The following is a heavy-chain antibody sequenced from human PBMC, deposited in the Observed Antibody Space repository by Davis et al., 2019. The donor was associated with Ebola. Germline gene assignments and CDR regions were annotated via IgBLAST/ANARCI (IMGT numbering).Heavy chain of an antibody. Sequence: GGSLRLSFAASGFIFDDYAMHWVRQAPGKGLEWVPVINWNSVNIGYADSVKGRFTIPRDNAKKSVYLEMTSLRVEDTAFYYCARAKGSGYFLGYFDSWGQGTLVTVSS. CDR1: GFIFDDYA. J-gene: IGHJ4*02. CDR3: ARAKGSGYFLGYFDS. CDR2: INWNSVNI. V-gene: IGHV3-9*01. D-gene: IGHD3-22*01.